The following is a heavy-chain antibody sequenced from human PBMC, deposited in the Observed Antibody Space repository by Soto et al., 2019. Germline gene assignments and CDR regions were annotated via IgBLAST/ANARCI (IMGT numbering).Heavy chain of an antibody. CDR3: ARDLEDYGDYINDY. V-gene: IGHV4-39*02. CDR2: IYYSGST. CDR1: GGSISSSSYY. J-gene: IGHJ4*02. Sequence: SETLSLTCTVSGGSISSSSYYWGWIRQPPGKGLEWIGSIYYSGSTYYNPSLKSRVTISVDTSKNQFSLKLSSVTAADTAVYYCARDLEDYGDYINDYWGQGTLGTVSS. D-gene: IGHD4-17*01.